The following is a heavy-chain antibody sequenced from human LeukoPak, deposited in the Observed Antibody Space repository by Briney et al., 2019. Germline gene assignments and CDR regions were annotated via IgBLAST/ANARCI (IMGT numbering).Heavy chain of an antibody. CDR3: AKDSDIVVVPAATSDY. CDR2: ISGSGGST. V-gene: IGHV3-23*01. D-gene: IGHD2-2*01. CDR1: GFTFSSYA. J-gene: IGHJ4*02. Sequence: GGSLRLSCAASGFTFSSYAMSWVRQAPGKGLEWVSAISGSGGSTYYADSVKGRFTISRDNSKNTLYLQMNSLRAEDTAVYYCAKDSDIVVVPAATSDYWGRGTLVTVSS.